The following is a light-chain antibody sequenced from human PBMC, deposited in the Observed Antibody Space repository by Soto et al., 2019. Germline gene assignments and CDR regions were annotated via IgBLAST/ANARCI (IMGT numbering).Light chain of an antibody. CDR3: QQLNNYPVT. J-gene: IGKJ4*01. Sequence: DIQLTQSPSFLSASVGDRVTITCRASQGISTYLAWYQQKPGKAPNLLIYAASTLQSGVTSRFSGSGSGTEFTLTISSLQPEDFATYYCQQLNNYPVTFGGGTKVEIK. V-gene: IGKV1-9*01. CDR1: QGISTY. CDR2: AAS.